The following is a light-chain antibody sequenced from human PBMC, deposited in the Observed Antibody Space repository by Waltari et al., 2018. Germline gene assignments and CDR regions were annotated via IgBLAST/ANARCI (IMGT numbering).Light chain of an antibody. CDR1: QGISSY. CDR3: LQHNSYPRT. J-gene: IGKJ1*01. Sequence: DIQMTQSPSSLSASLVDTVTITCLPRQGISSYLNCFQQKPWKPPKPLIYAATTLQSRVPSRFSGSGSGTEFTRNISSLKLEDGAAYYCLQHNSYPRTFGQGSKVEIK. CDR2: AAT. V-gene: IGKV1-17*01.